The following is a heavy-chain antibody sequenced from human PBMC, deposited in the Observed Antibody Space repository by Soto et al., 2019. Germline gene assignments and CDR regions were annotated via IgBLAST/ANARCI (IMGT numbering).Heavy chain of an antibody. J-gene: IGHJ6*02. Sequence: QVQLVQSGAEVKKPGSSVKVSCKASGGTFSSYAISWVRQAPGQGLEWMGGIIPIFGTANDAQKFQGRVTITADESTSTAYMELSSLRSEDTAVYYCATTPPVGGYYYYGMDVWGQGTTVTVSS. V-gene: IGHV1-69*12. CDR3: ATTPPVGGYYYYGMDV. CDR1: GGTFSSYA. CDR2: IIPIFGTA. D-gene: IGHD1-26*01.